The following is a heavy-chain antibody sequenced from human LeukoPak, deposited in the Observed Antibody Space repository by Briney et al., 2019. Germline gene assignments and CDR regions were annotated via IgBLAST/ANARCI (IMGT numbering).Heavy chain of an antibody. Sequence: SETLSLTCTVSGGSISSYYWSWIRQPPGKGLEWIGYIYYSGSTNYNPSLKSRVTISVDTSKDQFSLKLSSVTAADTAVYYCARNYGSGRGGWFDPWGQGTLVTVSS. CDR2: IYYSGST. D-gene: IGHD3-10*01. J-gene: IGHJ5*02. V-gene: IGHV4-59*01. CDR1: GGSISSYY. CDR3: ARNYGSGRGGWFDP.